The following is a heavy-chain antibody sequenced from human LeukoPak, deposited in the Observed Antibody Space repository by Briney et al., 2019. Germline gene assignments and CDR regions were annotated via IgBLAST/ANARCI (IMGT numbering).Heavy chain of an antibody. CDR3: VRDLSGITTTSRGDDY. J-gene: IGHJ4*02. CDR2: VNPNTRDM. D-gene: IGHD1-20*01. CDR1: GYPFTGYY. Sequence: ASVKVSCKASGYPFTGYYMYSARNGPGHALEWIGRVNPNTRDMGYAQKIQATVTMTRDTSINIAYMELSRLRSDETAMYYCVRDLSGITTTSRGDDYWGQGTLVTVSS. V-gene: IGHV1-2*06.